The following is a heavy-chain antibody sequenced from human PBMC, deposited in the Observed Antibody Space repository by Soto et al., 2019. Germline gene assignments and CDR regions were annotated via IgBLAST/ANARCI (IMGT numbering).Heavy chain of an antibody. CDR3: ARDRGVAPPVAGNTHYYYYMDV. CDR1: GYSFTNYG. CDR2: ISGFNGNT. D-gene: IGHD6-19*01. J-gene: IGHJ6*03. Sequence: QDQLVQSGAAVKKPWASVTVSCKASGYSFTNYGITWVRQAPGQGLEWMGWISGFNGNTHYEQKLQGRVTMTTDAATSTAYMELRSLRSDDTAVYYCARDRGVAPPVAGNTHYYYYMDVWGKGTTVTVSS. V-gene: IGHV1-18*01.